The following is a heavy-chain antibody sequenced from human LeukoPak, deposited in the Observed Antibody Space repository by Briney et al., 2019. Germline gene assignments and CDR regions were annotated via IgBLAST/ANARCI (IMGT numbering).Heavy chain of an antibody. D-gene: IGHD6-13*01. CDR1: GGSFSSGGYY. V-gene: IGHV4-31*03. Sequence: SETLSLTCTVSGGSFSSGGYYWSWIRQHPGKGLEWIGYIYYSGSTYYNPSLKSRVTISVDTSKSQFSLKLSSVTAADTAVYYCARIDSSSWYWAFDYWGRGTLVTVSS. CDR3: ARIDSSSWYWAFDY. J-gene: IGHJ4*02. CDR2: IYYSGST.